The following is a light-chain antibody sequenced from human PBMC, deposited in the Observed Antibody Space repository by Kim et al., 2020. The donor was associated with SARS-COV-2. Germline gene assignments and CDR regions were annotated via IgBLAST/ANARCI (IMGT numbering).Light chain of an antibody. V-gene: IGLV2-14*01. CDR1: SSDVDDYKY. CDR2: EFS. J-gene: IGLJ3*02. Sequence: GQSITISCIGASSDVDDYKYVSLYQQHPGKAPKLMVYEFSDRPSGVSDSFSGSKSGNTASLTISGLRSENEADYYCSSYTNNNIRVFGGGTQLT. CDR3: SSYTNNNIRV.